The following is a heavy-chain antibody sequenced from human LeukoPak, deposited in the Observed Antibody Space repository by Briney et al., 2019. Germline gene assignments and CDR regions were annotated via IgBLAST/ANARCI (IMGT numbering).Heavy chain of an antibody. CDR3: ARGWLVVVAGAFDI. V-gene: IGHV3-9*01. D-gene: IGHD2-15*01. Sequence: GGSLRLSPAAPGFTFYVYAMRGVPDAPGGGVGRGSAISMISGSIGYAASVKGRLTISRDNDKNSLYLQMNSLRDEDTAVYYCARGWLVVVAGAFDIWGQGTMVTVSS. CDR1: GFTFYVYA. J-gene: IGHJ3*02. CDR2: ISMISGSI.